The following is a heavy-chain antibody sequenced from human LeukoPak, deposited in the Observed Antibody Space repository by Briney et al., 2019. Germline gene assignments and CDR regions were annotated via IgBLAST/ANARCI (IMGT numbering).Heavy chain of an antibody. J-gene: IGHJ4*02. CDR2: INHSGST. D-gene: IGHD3-22*01. CDR3: ARQKILDDNYDSSGYYVDQ. Sequence: SETLSLTCAVYGGSFSGYYWSWIRLPPGKGLEWIGEINHSGSTNYNPSLKSRVTISVDTSKNQFSLNLNSVTASDTAVYYCARQKILDDNYDSSGYYVDQWGQGSLVTVSS. V-gene: IGHV4-34*01. CDR1: GGSFSGYY.